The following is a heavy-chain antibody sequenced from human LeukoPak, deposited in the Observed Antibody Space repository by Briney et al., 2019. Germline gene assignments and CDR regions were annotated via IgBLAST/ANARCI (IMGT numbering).Heavy chain of an antibody. V-gene: IGHV4-4*07. CDR2: IYTSGST. J-gene: IGHJ4*02. CDR1: GGSMSTYY. Sequence: SETLSLTCTVSGGSMSTYYWSWIRQPAGKGLEWIGRIYTSGSTNYNPSLKSRVTISVDKSRNQFSLKLSSVTAADTAVYYCARGTGYSSGCPDYWGQGTLVTVSS. CDR3: ARGTGYSSGCPDY. D-gene: IGHD6-19*01.